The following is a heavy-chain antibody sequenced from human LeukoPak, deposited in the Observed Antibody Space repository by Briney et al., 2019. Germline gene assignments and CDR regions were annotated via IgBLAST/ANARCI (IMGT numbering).Heavy chain of an antibody. CDR2: IWEDGSNK. CDR1: GFTFSSYG. CDR3: ARDRIDYYGSGSYGLYYYGMDV. D-gene: IGHD3-10*01. J-gene: IGHJ6*02. Sequence: WGSLRLSWAAAGFTFSSYGMHWVRQAPGKVLEWVAVIWEDGSNKYYADSVKGRFTISRDNSKNTLYLQMNSLRAEDTAVYYCARDRIDYYGSGSYGLYYYGMDVWGQGTTVTVSS. V-gene: IGHV3-33*01.